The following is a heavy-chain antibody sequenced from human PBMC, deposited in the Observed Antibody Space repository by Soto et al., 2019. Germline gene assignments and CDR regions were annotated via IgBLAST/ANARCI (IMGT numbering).Heavy chain of an antibody. CDR1: GYSFTTYW. D-gene: IGHD3-10*01. CDR3: ARNSTSAPKDY. J-gene: IGHJ4*01. Sequence: PGESLKISCKGSGYSFTTYWIAWVRQMPGKGLEWVGIIYPGDSDTRYSPSFEGHVTISVDKSISTAFLQRNSLKASDNAIYYCARNSTSAPKDYWGQGSLVTVAS. V-gene: IGHV5-51*01. CDR2: IYPGDSDT.